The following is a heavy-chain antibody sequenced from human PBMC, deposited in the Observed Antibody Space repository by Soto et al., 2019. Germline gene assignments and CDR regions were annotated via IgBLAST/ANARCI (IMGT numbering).Heavy chain of an antibody. D-gene: IGHD6-6*01. CDR1: GFTFSSYA. CDR2: ISYDGSNK. V-gene: IGHV3-30-3*01. Sequence: PGGSLRLSCAASGFTFSSYAMHWVRQAPGKGLEWVAVISYDGSNKYYADSVKGRFTISRDNSKNTLYLQMNSLRAEDTAVYYCARVTDGIAARPFDYWGQGTLVTVSS. J-gene: IGHJ4*02. CDR3: ARVTDGIAARPFDY.